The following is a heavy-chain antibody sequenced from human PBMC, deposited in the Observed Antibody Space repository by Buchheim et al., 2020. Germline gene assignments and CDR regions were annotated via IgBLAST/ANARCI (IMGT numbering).Heavy chain of an antibody. D-gene: IGHD6-13*01. CDR3: VRGLASGQQVIREYYFDY. CDR2: IGHTGAVI. J-gene: IGHJ4*02. CDR1: GFNFGLYS. Sequence: EVQLVESGGGLVQPGGSLRLSCGASGFNFGLYSVNWVRQVPGKGLEWVSYIGHTGAVIYYADSVKGRFTISRDNAKSSLYLQMNSLRDDDTAVYYCVRGLASGQQVIREYYFDYWGQGAL. V-gene: IGHV3-48*02.